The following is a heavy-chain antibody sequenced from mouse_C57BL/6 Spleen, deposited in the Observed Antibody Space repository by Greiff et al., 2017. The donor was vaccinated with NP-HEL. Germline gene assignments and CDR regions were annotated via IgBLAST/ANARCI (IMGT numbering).Heavy chain of an antibody. CDR3: ARAYYGSSYDWYFDV. CDR1: GFNIKDYY. J-gene: IGHJ1*03. D-gene: IGHD1-1*01. CDR2: IDPEDGET. Sequence: EVQLQQSGAELVMPGASVKLSCTASGFNIKDYYMHWVKQRTEQGLEWIGRIDPEDGETKYAPKFQGKATITAATSSNTAYLQLSSLTSEDTAVYYCARAYYGSSYDWYFDVWGTGTTVTVSS. V-gene: IGHV14-2*01.